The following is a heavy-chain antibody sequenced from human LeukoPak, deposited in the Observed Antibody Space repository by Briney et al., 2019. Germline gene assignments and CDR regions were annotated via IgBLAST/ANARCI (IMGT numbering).Heavy chain of an antibody. V-gene: IGHV4-34*01. CDR2: INHSGST. CDR3: ARGGYYGSGRDAFDI. J-gene: IGHJ3*02. D-gene: IGHD3-10*01. CDR1: GGSFSGYY. Sequence: PSETLSLTCAVYGGSFSGYYWNWIRQPPGKGLEWIGEINHSGSTNYNPSLKSRVTISVDTSKNQFSLKLSSVTAADTAVYYCARGGYYGSGRDAFDIWGQGTMATVSS.